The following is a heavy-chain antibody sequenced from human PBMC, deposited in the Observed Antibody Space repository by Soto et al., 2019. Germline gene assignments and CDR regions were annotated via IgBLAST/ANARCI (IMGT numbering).Heavy chain of an antibody. CDR3: ARPYEGGYSSNHHYYYALDV. J-gene: IGHJ6*02. Sequence: QVQLVQSGAEVKKPGSSVKVSCKISGGTFSRYSISWVRQAPGQGLEWMGGIVPIFGTRIYAQKFQDRVTITTDESATTAHMELSNLRSEDTAVYYCARPYEGGYSSNHHYYYALDVWGQGTAVTVSS. D-gene: IGHD3-22*01. CDR2: IVPIFGTR. V-gene: IGHV1-69*01. CDR1: GGTFSRYS.